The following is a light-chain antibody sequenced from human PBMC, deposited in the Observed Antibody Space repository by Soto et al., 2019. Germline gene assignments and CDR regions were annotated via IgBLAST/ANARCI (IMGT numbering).Light chain of an antibody. Sequence: DIQMTQSPSSLSTSVGDRVTITCRASQSISNYLSWYHQRPGKAPKLLIYAASSLQSGVPSRFSGSGSGTDFTLTISSLQPEDFATYYCQHTYSIPWTFGQGTKVEIK. CDR2: AAS. J-gene: IGKJ1*01. CDR1: QSISNY. CDR3: QHTYSIPWT. V-gene: IGKV1-39*01.